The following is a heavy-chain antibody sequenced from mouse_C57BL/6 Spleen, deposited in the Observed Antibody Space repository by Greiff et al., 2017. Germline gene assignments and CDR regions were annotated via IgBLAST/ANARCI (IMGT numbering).Heavy chain of an antibody. Sequence: EVKLMESGGGLVQPKGSLKLSCAASGFSFNTYAMNWVRQAPGKGLEWVARIRSKSNNYATYYADSVKDRFTISRDDSESMLYLQMNNLKTEDTAMYYCVTDYDWYFDVWGTGTTVTVSS. J-gene: IGHJ1*03. CDR1: GFSFNTYA. CDR3: VTDYDWYFDV. CDR2: IRSKSNNYAT. V-gene: IGHV10-1*01. D-gene: IGHD2-4*01.